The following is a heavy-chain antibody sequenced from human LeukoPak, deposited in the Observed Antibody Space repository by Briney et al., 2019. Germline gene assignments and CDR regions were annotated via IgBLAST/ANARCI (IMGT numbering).Heavy chain of an antibody. CDR1: GYIFTSDY. CDR3: ARASVLEGLLYY. Sequence: WASVKVSCKASGYIFTSDYMHWVRQAPGQGLEWMGIINPSGGSTNYAQKFQGRVTMTRDTSKSTVYMELSSLRSEDTAVYYCARASVLEGLLYYWGQGALVTVSS. CDR2: INPSGGST. D-gene: IGHD3-3*01. J-gene: IGHJ4*02. V-gene: IGHV1-46*01.